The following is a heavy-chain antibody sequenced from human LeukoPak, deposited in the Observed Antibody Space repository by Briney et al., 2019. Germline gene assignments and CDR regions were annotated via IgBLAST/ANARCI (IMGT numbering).Heavy chain of an antibody. CDR3: ASGLRYFDLYY. J-gene: IGHJ4*02. D-gene: IGHD3-9*01. Sequence: PSETLSLTCAVYGGSFSGYYWSWIRQPAGKGLEWIGRIYTSGSTNYNPSLKSRVTISVDTSKNQFSLKLSSVTAADTAVYYCASGLRYFDLYYWGQGTLVTVSS. CDR1: GGSFSGYY. CDR2: IYTSGST. V-gene: IGHV4-59*10.